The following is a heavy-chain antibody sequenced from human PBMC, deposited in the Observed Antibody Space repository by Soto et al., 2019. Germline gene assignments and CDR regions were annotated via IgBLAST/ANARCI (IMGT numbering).Heavy chain of an antibody. V-gene: IGHV3-74*01. J-gene: IGHJ6*02. D-gene: IGHD1-26*01. CDR1: GFTFSSYW. Sequence: GGSLRLSCAASGFTFSSYWMHWVRHAPGKGLVWVSRINTDGSGTSYADSVKGRFTISRDNVKNMMYLQMNSLRAEDKAVYYCSRGPQSGILGFYYGIDIWGQGTMVTVS. CDR3: SRGPQSGILGFYYGIDI. CDR2: INTDGSGT.